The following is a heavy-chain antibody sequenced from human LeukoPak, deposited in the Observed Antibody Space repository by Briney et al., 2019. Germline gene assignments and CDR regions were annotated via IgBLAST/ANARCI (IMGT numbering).Heavy chain of an antibody. CDR1: GFTFSSYG. V-gene: IGHV3-30*18. CDR2: ISYDGSNK. CDR3: AKEIVDTARGYYYYGMDV. D-gene: IGHD5-18*01. Sequence: TGGSLRLSWAAAGFTFSSYGMHWVRQAPGKWLEWVAVISYDGSNKYYADSVKGRFTISRDNSKNTLYLEMNSLRAEDTAVHYCAKEIVDTARGYYYYGMDVWGQGTTVTVSS. J-gene: IGHJ6*02.